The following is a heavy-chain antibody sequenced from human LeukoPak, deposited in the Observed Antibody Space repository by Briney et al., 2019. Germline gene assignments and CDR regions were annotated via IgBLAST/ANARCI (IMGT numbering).Heavy chain of an antibody. CDR2: IYNSGST. V-gene: IGHV4-34*01. CDR3: VRAYDY. Sequence: PSETLSLTCAVYGGSFSGSNWSWIRRPPGKGLEWIGEIYNSGSTIYNPSLKSRVTTSVDTSKNQLSLNLISVTAADTAVYYCVRAYDYWGQGTLVTVSS. J-gene: IGHJ4*02. CDR1: GGSFSGSN.